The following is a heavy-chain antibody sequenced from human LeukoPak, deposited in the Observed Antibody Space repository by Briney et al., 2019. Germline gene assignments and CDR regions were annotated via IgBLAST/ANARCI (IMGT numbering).Heavy chain of an antibody. V-gene: IGHV1-46*01. CDR1: GYSFTYHY. D-gene: IGHD5-24*01. J-gene: IGHJ4*02. CDR2: INPSDGST. CDR3: ARGEMATIGISDY. Sequence: ASVKVSCKASGYSFTYHYMHWLRQAPGRGLEWIGIINPSDGSTTYAQKFQGRVTMTRDMSTSTVYMELSSLRSEDTAVYYCARGEMATIGISDYWGQGTLVTVSS.